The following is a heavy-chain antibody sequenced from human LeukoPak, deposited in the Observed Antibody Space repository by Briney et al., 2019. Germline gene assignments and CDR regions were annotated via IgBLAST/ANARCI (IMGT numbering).Heavy chain of an antibody. V-gene: IGHV4-59*13. CDR3: AREHSVGGGLDAFDV. CDR2: TYYIGRT. Sequence: PSETLSLTCTVSGGPISTYYWNWLRQPPGKGLEWIGYTYYIGRTNYNPSLRSRVTISVDTSKNQFSLTLTSVTAADTAVYYCAREHSVGGGLDAFDVWGQGTMVTV. D-gene: IGHD3-16*01. J-gene: IGHJ3*01. CDR1: GGPISTYY.